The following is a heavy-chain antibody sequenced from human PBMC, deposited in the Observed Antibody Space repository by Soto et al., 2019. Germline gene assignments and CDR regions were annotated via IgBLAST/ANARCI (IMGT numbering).Heavy chain of an antibody. D-gene: IGHD6-19*01. CDR2: ISSSSSYI. J-gene: IGHJ4*02. CDR1: GVTFCSYS. CDR3: ARAGSRPPYYFDY. Sequence: GWFLRLSCAASGVTFCSYSMNWVRQAPGKGLEWVSSISSSSSYIYYADSVKGRFTISRDNAKNSLYLQMNSLRAEDTAVYYCARAGSRPPYYFDYWGQGTLVTVSS. V-gene: IGHV3-21*01.